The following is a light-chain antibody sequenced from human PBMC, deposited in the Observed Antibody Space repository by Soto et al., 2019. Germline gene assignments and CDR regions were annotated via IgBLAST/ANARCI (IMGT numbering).Light chain of an antibody. J-gene: IGKJ4*01. V-gene: IGKV3-15*01. CDR1: QSVSSSY. Sequence: EIVMTQSPATLSVSPGERATLSCRASQSVSSSYLAWYQQKPGQAPSLLIYRASTRATGVPDRFSGSGSGTEFTLTISSLQSEDFAVYYCQQYNNWPPNTFGGGTKVDIK. CDR2: RAS. CDR3: QQYNNWPPNT.